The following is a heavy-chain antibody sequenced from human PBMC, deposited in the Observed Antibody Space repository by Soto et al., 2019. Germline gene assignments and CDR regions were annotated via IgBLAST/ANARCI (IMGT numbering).Heavy chain of an antibody. CDR3: ARDRTGGGYLDY. CDR2: IYYTGST. V-gene: IGHV4-31*03. CDR1: CGSIRSGDYY. D-gene: IGHD3-22*01. J-gene: IGHJ4*01. Sequence: SGTLSLTCTFSCGSIRSGDYYWSWIRQHPGKGLEWIAYIYYTGSTFYNPSLQSRLTISVDTSKNHFSLRLSSVTAADTAVYYCARDRTGGGYLDYWGHGTLVTVSS.